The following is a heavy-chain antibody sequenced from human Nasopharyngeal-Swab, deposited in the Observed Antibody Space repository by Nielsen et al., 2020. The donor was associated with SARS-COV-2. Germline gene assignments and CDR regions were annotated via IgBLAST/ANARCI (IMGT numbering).Heavy chain of an antibody. CDR1: GISISSSHW. Sequence: SETLSLTFDASGISISSSHWSSWVRQSPRKGLQWIGEVYHGSSPNYNPSLKSRVTISVDTPKNQFSLKLTSVTAADTGIYYCARSPRDSLILEGSFDYWGQGALVTVSS. CDR3: ARSPRDSLILEGSFDY. CDR2: VYHGSSP. V-gene: IGHV4/OR15-8*01. D-gene: IGHD3/OR15-3a*01. J-gene: IGHJ4*02.